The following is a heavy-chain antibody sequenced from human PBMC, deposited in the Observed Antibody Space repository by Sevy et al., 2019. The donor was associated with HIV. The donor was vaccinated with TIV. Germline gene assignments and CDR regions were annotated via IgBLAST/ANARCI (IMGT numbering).Heavy chain of an antibody. CDR3: VRDKVKGYPSDDAFDI. D-gene: IGHD1-26*01. J-gene: IGHJ3*02. V-gene: IGHV3-48*03. Sequence: GGSLRLSCAASGFTFSDYEMNWVRQVPGKGLEWVSYISDSGRTEYYADSVRGRFTISRDNTQKSLNLQMNSLRAEDTAVYYCVRDKVKGYPSDDAFDIWGQGTTVTVSS. CDR1: GFTFSDYE. CDR2: ISDSGRTE.